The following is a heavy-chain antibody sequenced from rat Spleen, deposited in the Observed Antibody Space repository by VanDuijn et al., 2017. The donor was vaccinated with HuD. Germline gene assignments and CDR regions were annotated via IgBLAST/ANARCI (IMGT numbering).Heavy chain of an antibody. CDR1: GFTFSNYY. J-gene: IGHJ2*01. Sequence: EVQLVESGGGLVQPGRSLKLSCAASGFTFSNYYMAWVRQAPTKGLEWVASISSGGLNTYYRDSVKGRFTLSRDNAKSTLYLQMDSLRSEDTATYYCARSVFDYWGQGVMVTVSS. CDR2: ISSGGLNT. V-gene: IGHV5-25*01. CDR3: ARSVFDY.